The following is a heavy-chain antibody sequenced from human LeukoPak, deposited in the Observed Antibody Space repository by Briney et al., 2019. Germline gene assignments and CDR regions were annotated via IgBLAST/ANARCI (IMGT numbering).Heavy chain of an antibody. CDR2: IYYSGST. V-gene: IGHV4-59*01. J-gene: IGHJ6*02. D-gene: IGHD3-10*01. Sequence: SETLSLTCTVSGGSISSYYWSWIRQPPGKGLEWIGYIYYSGSTNYNPSLKSRVTISVDTSKNQFSLKLSSVTAADTAVYYCARGAVGGWVPPYYCYYGMDVWGQGTTVTVSS. CDR1: GGSISSYY. CDR3: ARGAVGGWVPPYYCYYGMDV.